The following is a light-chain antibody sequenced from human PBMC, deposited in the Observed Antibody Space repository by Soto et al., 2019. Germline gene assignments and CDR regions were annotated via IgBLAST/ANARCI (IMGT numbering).Light chain of an antibody. J-gene: IGKJ1*01. CDR2: WAS. Sequence: DIVMTQSPDSLAVSLGERATINCRSSQSVLYSSSNKNYLAWYQQKPGQPPKLLIYWASTRESGVPDRLSGSGSGTDFTLTISSLRAEDVAVYYCQQYCSSPWTFGQGTKVEIK. CDR3: QQYCSSPWT. CDR1: QSVLYSSSNKNY. V-gene: IGKV4-1*01.